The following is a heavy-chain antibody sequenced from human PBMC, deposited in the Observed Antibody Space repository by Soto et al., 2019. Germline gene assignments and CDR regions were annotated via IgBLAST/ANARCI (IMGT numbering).Heavy chain of an antibody. CDR2: INAGIGNT. D-gene: IGHD1-26*01. CDR1: GYTFTTYA. CDR3: ARNLVGATDFDY. Sequence: ASVKVSCKASGYTFTTYAMHWVRQAPGQRLEWMGWINAGIGNTKCSQKFQDRVTITRDTSASTAYMELSSLRSEDTAVYYCARNLVGATDFDYCGQGTLGTLSS. J-gene: IGHJ4*02. V-gene: IGHV1-3*01.